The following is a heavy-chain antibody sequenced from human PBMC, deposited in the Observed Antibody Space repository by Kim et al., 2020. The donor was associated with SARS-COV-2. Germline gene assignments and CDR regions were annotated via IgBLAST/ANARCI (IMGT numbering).Heavy chain of an antibody. CDR3: ARAYYDFWSGYYPYYYYMDV. Sequence: ASVKVSCKASGYTFTSYYMHWVRQAPGQGLEWMGIINPSGGSTSYAQKFQGRVTMTRDTSTSTVYMELSSLRSEDTAVYYCARAYYDFWSGYYPYYYYMDVWGKGTTVTVSS. CDR2: INPSGGST. V-gene: IGHV1-46*01. CDR1: GYTFTSYY. D-gene: IGHD3-3*01. J-gene: IGHJ6*03.